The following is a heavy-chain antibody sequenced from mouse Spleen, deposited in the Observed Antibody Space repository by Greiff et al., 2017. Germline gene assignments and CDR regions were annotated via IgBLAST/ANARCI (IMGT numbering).Heavy chain of an antibody. CDR1: GYSITSDYA. D-gene: IGHD3-2*01. V-gene: IGHV3-2*02. J-gene: IGHJ3*01. Sequence: EVKVEESGPGLVKPSQSLSLTCTVTGYSITSDYAWNWIRQFPGNKLEWMGYISYSGSTSYNPSLKSRISITRDTSKNQFFLQLNSVTTEDTATYYCAIDSSGSAWFAYWGQGTLVTVSA. CDR2: ISYSGST. CDR3: AIDSSGSAWFAY.